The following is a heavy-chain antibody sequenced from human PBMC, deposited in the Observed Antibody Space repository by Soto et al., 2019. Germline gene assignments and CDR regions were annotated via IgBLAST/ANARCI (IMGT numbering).Heavy chain of an antibody. J-gene: IGHJ1*01. CDR2: IIPMFGTT. Sequence: QVQLVQSGAEVKKPGSSVKVSCKASGGTFTNYTISWVRQAPGQGLEWMGGIIPMFGTTNHAQKFQVRVTINAKKSTPTAHMEMSSLRSEHTAVYYCALVIGLRYFDWPVEHWCQGTLLSVPS. V-gene: IGHV1-69*06. CDR1: GGTFTNYT. D-gene: IGHD3-9*01. CDR3: ALVIGLRYFDWPVEH.